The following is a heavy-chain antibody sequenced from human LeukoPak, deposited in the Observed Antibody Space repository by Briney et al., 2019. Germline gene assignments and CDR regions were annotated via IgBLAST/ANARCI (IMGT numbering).Heavy chain of an antibody. CDR3: ARGSVDGYRGGIDY. CDR2: IWYDGSNK. Sequence: PGGSLRLSCEASGFTFSSYGMHWVRQAPGKGLEWVAVIWYDGSNKYYADSVKGRFTISRDNSKNTLYLQMNSLRAEDTAVYYCARGSVDGYRGGIDYWGQGTLVTVSS. D-gene: IGHD5-24*01. CDR1: GFTFSSYG. J-gene: IGHJ4*02. V-gene: IGHV3-33*01.